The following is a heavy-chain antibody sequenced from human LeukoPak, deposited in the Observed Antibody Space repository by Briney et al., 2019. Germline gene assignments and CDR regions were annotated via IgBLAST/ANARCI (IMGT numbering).Heavy chain of an antibody. CDR3: ARGEGSGYDFPNDY. CDR2: MNHNSGNT. J-gene: IGHJ4*02. D-gene: IGHD5-12*01. Sequence: ASVKVSCKASGYTFTSYDINWVRQATGQGVEWMGWMNHNSGNTGYAQKFQGRVTMTRNTSISTAYMELSSLRSEDTAVYYCARGEGSGYDFPNDYWGQGTLVTVSS. CDR1: GYTFTSYD. V-gene: IGHV1-8*01.